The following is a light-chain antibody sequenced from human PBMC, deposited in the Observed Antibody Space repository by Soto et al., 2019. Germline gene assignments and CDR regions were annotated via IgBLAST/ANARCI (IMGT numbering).Light chain of an antibody. Sequence: DIQMTQSPSALSASVGDSVTINCRASQSISASLAWYQHKPGGAPKLLIYDVSSLESGVPSRFSGSGSETEFSLTIRGLQPDDFATYYCQQYDYSRTFGQGTKVDI. CDR2: DVS. J-gene: IGKJ1*01. CDR3: QQYDYSRT. CDR1: QSISAS. V-gene: IGKV1-5*01.